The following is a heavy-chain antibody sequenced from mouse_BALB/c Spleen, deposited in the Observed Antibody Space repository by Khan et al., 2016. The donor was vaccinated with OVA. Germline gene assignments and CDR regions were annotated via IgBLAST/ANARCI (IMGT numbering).Heavy chain of an antibody. CDR2: ISYSGRT. V-gene: IGHV3-2*02. Sequence: EVQLQVSGPGLVKPSQSLSLTCTVTGYSITSDYAWNWIRQFPGNKLEWMGYISYSGRTSYTPSLKSRISITRDTSKNQFFLQLNSVTTEDTATYYCVRGRAYWGQGTLVTVSA. J-gene: IGHJ3*01. D-gene: IGHD3-3*01. CDR3: VRGRAY. CDR1: GYSITSDYA.